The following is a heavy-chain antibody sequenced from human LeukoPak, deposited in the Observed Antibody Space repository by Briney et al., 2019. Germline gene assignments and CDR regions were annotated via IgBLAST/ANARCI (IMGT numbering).Heavy chain of an antibody. V-gene: IGHV3-21*01. Sequence: GGSLRLXCAASGFTYSSYAMNWVRRAPGKGLESVSSISSSSNYIYYADSVKGRFTISRDNAKNSLYLQMNSLRAEDTAVYYCARGLGCGGDCYHDYWGQGTLVTVSS. J-gene: IGHJ4*02. CDR2: ISSSSNYI. CDR3: ARGLGCGGDCYHDY. CDR1: GFTYSSYA. D-gene: IGHD2-21*02.